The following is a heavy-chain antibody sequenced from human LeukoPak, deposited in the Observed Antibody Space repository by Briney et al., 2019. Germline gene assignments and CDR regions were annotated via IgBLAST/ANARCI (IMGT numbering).Heavy chain of an antibody. CDR3: ARVIRGYSSTWFVDY. D-gene: IGHD6-13*01. Sequence: QTGGSLRLSCAASGFTLSTYSMNWVRQAPGKGLEWVSYISSGSSTIYYADSVKGRLTISRDNAKNSLYLQMNSLRDEDTAVYYCARVIRGYSSTWFVDYWGQGTLVTVSS. J-gene: IGHJ4*02. CDR1: GFTLSTYS. V-gene: IGHV3-48*02. CDR2: ISSGSSTI.